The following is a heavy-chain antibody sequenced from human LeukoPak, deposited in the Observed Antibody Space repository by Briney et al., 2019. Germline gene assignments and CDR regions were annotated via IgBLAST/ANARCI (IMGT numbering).Heavy chain of an antibody. D-gene: IGHD3-3*01. CDR2: FDPEDGET. V-gene: IGHV1-24*01. Sequence: ASVKVSCKVSGYTLTELSMHWVRQAPGKGLEWMGGFDPEDGETIYAQKFQGRVTITRDTSASTAYMELSSLRSEDTAVYYCATEGVVLRFLWGQGTLVTVSS. CDR3: ATEGVVLRFL. J-gene: IGHJ4*02. CDR1: GYTLTELS.